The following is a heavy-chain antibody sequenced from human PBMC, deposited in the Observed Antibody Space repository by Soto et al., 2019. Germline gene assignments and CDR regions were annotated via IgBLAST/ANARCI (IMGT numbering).Heavy chain of an antibody. CDR2: IYYSGST. J-gene: IGHJ4*02. CDR1: GGCISSSSYY. Sequence: SETLSLTCTVSGGCISSSSYYWGWIRQPPGKGLEWIGSIYYSGSTYYNPSLKSRVTISVDTSKNQFSLKLSSVTAADTAVYYCARVGTLTGYWSFDYSGQGTLVTVSS. D-gene: IGHD3-9*01. CDR3: ARVGTLTGYWSFDY. V-gene: IGHV4-39*01.